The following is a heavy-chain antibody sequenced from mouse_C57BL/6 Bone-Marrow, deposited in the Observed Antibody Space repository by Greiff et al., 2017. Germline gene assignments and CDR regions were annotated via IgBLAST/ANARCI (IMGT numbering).Heavy chain of an antibody. Sequence: VQLQQSGPELVKPGASVKMSCKASGYTFTSYVMHWVKQKPGQGLEWIGYIYPYNDGTKYNEKFKGQATLTSDKSSSTAYMELSSLTSEDSAVYYCARWRDGNNYYAMDYWGHETSVTVSS. CDR2: IYPYNDGT. CDR1: GYTFTSYV. CDR3: ARWRDGNNYYAMDY. V-gene: IGHV1-14*01. J-gene: IGHJ4*01. D-gene: IGHD2-1*01.